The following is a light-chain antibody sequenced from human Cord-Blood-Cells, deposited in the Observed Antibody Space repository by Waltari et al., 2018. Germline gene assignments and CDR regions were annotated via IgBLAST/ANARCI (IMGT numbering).Light chain of an antibody. CDR2: RNN. V-gene: IGLV1-44*01. CDR3: AAWDDSLNGWV. Sequence: QSVLTQPPSASGTPGQRVNISCSGSSSNIGSNTVNWYQQLPGTAPKLLIYRNNQRPSGVPDRFSGSKSGTSASLVISGLQAEDEADYYCAAWDDSLNGWVFGGGTKLTVL. CDR1: SSNIGSNT. J-gene: IGLJ3*02.